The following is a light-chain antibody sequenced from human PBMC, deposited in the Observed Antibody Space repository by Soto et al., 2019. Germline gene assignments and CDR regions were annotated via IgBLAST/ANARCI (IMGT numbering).Light chain of an antibody. J-gene: IGLJ3*02. CDR2: EGT. V-gene: IGLV2-23*01. CDR1: SNDVGSYKL. CDR3: CSYAGTSTWV. Sequence: QSALTQPASVSGSPGQSITISCTGTSNDVGSYKLVSWYQQHPGKAPKLMIFEGTRRPSGSSNRFSGSKSGNTASLTISGLQAEDEADYYCCSYAGTSTWVFGGGTKLTVL.